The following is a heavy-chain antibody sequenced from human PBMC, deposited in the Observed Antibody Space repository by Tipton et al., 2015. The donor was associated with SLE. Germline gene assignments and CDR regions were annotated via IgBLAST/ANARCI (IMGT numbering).Heavy chain of an antibody. V-gene: IGHV4-30-2*01. CDR3: ARTSGSHPSYYGMDV. CDR2: ILHSGST. Sequence: TLSLTCAVSGGSMNSGGYSWNWIRQPPGKGLEWIGYILHSGSTYYNPSLKSRVTISVDRSRNEFSLELRSVTAADTAVYYCARTSGSHPSYYGMDVWGHGTSVTVSS. D-gene: IGHD1-26*01. CDR1: GGSMNSGGYS. J-gene: IGHJ6*02.